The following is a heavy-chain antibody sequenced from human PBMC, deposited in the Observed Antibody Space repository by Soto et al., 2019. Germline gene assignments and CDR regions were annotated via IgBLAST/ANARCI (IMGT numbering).Heavy chain of an antibody. J-gene: IGHJ4*02. D-gene: IGHD2-21*02. CDR3: AKRSAYCGGDCYSFDY. CDR2: ISYDGSNK. V-gene: IGHV3-30-3*01. Sequence: PGGSLRLSCAASGFTFSSYAMHWVRQAPGKGLEWVAVISYDGSNKYYADSVKGRFTISRDNSKNTLYLQMNSLRVEDTAIYYCAKRSAYCGGDCYSFDYWGQGTLVTVSS. CDR1: GFTFSSYA.